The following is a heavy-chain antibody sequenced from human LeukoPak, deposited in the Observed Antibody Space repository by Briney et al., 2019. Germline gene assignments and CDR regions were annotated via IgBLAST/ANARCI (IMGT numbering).Heavy chain of an antibody. V-gene: IGHV4-59*01. D-gene: IGHD5-18*01. CDR2: IYYGGST. CDR1: GGSISSYY. CDR3: ARGGYRYGSFDY. Sequence: PSETLSLTCTVSGGSISSYYWSWIRQPPGKGLEWIGYIYYGGSTNYNPSLKSRVTISVDTSKNQFSLKLSSVTAADTAVYYCARGGYRYGSFDYWGQGTLVTVSS. J-gene: IGHJ4*02.